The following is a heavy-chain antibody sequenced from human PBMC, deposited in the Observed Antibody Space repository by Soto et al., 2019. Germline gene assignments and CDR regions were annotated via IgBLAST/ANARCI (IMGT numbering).Heavy chain of an antibody. CDR1: GGSFSGYY. V-gene: IGHV4-34*01. Sequence: QVQLQQWGAGLLKPSETLSLTCAVYGGSFSGYYWSWIRQPPGKGLEWIGEINHSGSTNYNPSLKSRVTKSVDTSKNQFSLKLSSVPAADTAVYYCARGGRWGRLPIDYGGQGTLVTVSS. CDR3: ARGGRWGRLPIDY. J-gene: IGHJ4*02. D-gene: IGHD3-16*01. CDR2: INHSGST.